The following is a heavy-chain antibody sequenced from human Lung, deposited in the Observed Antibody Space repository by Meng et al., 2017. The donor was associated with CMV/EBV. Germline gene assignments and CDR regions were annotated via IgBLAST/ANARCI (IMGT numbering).Heavy chain of an antibody. J-gene: IGHJ5*01. Sequence: GESXKISCAASGFTFSSHAMSWVRQAPGKGLEWVSATSGSGDSTYYADSVKGRFTISRDNSRNTLYLQINSLRAEDTAVYYCAKDRGFGLVIPMYYCASWXPGNXV. V-gene: IGHV3-23*01. CDR1: GFTFSSHA. CDR3: AKDRGFGLVIPMYYCAS. CDR2: TSGSGDST. D-gene: IGHD3-3*01.